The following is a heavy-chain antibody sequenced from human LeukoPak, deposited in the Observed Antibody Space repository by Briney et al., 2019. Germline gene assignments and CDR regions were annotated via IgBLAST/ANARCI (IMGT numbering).Heavy chain of an antibody. CDR3: AGHHPRNTVDF. D-gene: IGHD2/OR15-2a*01. J-gene: IGHJ4*02. V-gene: IGHV4-34*01. CDR1: GGSFSGYY. CDR2: INHSGST. Sequence: SETLSLTCAVYGGSFSGYYWSWIRQPPGKGLEWIGEINHSGSTNYNPSLKSRVTTSVDTSENQFSLKLSSVTAADTAVYYCAGHHPRNTVDFWGQGTLVTVSS.